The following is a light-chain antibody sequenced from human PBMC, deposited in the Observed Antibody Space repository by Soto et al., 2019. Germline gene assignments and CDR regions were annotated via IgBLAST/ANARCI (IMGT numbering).Light chain of an antibody. V-gene: IGKV1-33*01. J-gene: IGKJ5*01. CDR2: DAS. CDR1: QDIRNY. CDR3: QQLNSYT. Sequence: DIQMTQSPSSLSASVGDRVTITCQASQDIRNYLNWYQQKPGKAPKLLIYDASDLETGVPSRFSGSGSGTDFTLTISSLQPEDFATYSCQQLNSYTFGQGTRLE.